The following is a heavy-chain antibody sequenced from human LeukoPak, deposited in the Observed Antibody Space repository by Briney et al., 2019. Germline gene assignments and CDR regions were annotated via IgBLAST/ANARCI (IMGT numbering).Heavy chain of an antibody. CDR1: GYTFTSYG. CDR2: ISACNGNT. Sequence: ASVKVSCKASGYTFTSYGISWVRQAPGQGLEWMGWISACNGNTNYAQKLQGRVTMTTDTSTSTAYMELRSLRSDDTAVYYCARGPPYYYDSSGYYHSRSWDYWGQGTLVTVSS. D-gene: IGHD3-22*01. CDR3: ARGPPYYYDSSGYYHSRSWDY. J-gene: IGHJ4*02. V-gene: IGHV1-18*01.